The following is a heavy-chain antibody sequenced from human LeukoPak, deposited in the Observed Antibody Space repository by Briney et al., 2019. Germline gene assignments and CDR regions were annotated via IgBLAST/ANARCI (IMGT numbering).Heavy chain of an antibody. V-gene: IGHV4-34*01. Sequence: SETLSLTCAVYGGSFSGYYWSWIRQPPGKGREGIGEINHSGSTNYNPSLKRRVTISVDTSKTQSPLKPSSVTAADTAVYYCASQQQLVLLDWFDPWGQGTLVTVSS. J-gene: IGHJ5*02. CDR1: GGSFSGYY. D-gene: IGHD6-13*01. CDR2: INHSGST. CDR3: ASQQQLVLLDWFDP.